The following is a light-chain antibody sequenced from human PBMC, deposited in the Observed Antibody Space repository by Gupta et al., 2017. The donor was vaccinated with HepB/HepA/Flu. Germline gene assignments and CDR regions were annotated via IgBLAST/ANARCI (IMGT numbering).Light chain of an antibody. Sequence: DIQLTQSPSSLSISVGDRVSITCRSSQTIDSYLHWYVQQPGKAPKLLIYSSSKLQIGVPSRFSGTASGTDFTLTISSVQPDDFATYYCQQTYTTPITCGQGTRLEIK. CDR3: QQTYTTPIT. CDR1: QTIDSY. J-gene: IGKJ5*01. CDR2: SSS. V-gene: IGKV1-39*01.